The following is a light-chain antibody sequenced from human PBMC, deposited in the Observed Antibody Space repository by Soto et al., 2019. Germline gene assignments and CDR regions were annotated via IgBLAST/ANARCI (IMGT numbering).Light chain of an antibody. V-gene: IGLV2-23*02. CDR3: SSARSYIHVV. CDR2: EVN. CDR1: SSYVGSDNL. J-gene: IGLJ2*01. Sequence: QSVLTQPASVSGSPGQSITISCTGTSSYVGSDNLVSWFQQHPGKAPKLMIYEVNKRPSGVSNRFSGSKSGNTASLTISGLQAEDEADYYCSSARSYIHVVFGEGTKVTVL.